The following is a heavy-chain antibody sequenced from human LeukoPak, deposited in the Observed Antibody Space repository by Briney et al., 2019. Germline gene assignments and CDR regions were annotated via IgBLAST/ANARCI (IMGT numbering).Heavy chain of an antibody. CDR1: GFTLSRYS. CDR3: ARVGSYWDIDY. CDR2: ISSGSSYI. V-gene: IGHV3-21*01. J-gene: IGHJ4*02. D-gene: IGHD1-26*01. Sequence: GGSLRLSCAASGFTLSRYSMNWVRQAPGKGLEWVSSISSGSSYIYYAGSVKGRFTISRDNAKNSLYLQMNSLRAEDTAVYYCARVGSYWDIDYWGQGTLVTVSS.